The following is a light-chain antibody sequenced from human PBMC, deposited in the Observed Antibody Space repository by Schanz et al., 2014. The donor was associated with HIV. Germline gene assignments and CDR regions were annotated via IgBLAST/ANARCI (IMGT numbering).Light chain of an antibody. CDR3: QTWGTGIPV. J-gene: IGLJ3*02. CDR2: LNSDGSH. Sequence: QLVLTQSPSASASLGASVKLTCTLSSGHSSYAIAWHQQQPEKGPWYLMKLNSDGSHSKGDGIPDRFSGSSSGAERYLTISSLQSEDEADYYCQTWGTGIPVFGGGTKLTVL. V-gene: IGLV4-69*01. CDR1: SGHSSYA.